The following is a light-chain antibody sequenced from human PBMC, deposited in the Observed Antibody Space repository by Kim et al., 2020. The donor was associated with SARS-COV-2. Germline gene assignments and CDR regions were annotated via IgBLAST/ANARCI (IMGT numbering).Light chain of an antibody. CDR3: QQYHSYPPT. Sequence: DIQMTQSPSSLSASVGDTVNITCRASQDIKNYLAWFQQNPGKAPKPLIYGASTLQSGVPSKFSGSGSGTHFTLTISSLQPEDSGTYYCQQYHSYPPTFGGGTKVDIK. V-gene: IGKV1-16*02. CDR1: QDIKNY. CDR2: GAS. J-gene: IGKJ4*01.